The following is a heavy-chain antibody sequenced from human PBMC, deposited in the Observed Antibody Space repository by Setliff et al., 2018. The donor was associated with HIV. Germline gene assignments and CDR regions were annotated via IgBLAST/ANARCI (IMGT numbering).Heavy chain of an antibody. V-gene: IGHV4-38-2*01. CDR1: GSSISSRYY. J-gene: IGHJ1*01. CDR3: ARHEPTLGYCSSTSCYWAI. Sequence: SETLSLTCDVSGSSISSRYYWGWIRQSPGKGLEWIGNIYHTGSSYYNPSLNDRATISLDTSKNQFSLKLNSVTAADTAVYYCARHEPTLGYCSSTSCYWAIWGQGTLVTVSS. CDR2: IYHTGSS. D-gene: IGHD2-2*01.